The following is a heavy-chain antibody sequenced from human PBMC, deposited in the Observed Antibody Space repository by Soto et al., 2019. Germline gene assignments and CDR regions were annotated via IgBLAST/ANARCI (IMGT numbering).Heavy chain of an antibody. CDR3: ARFQAVPAGSFDF. Sequence: GGSLRLSCAASGFTFSSYAMSWVRQAPGKGLEWVSAISGSGGSTYYADSVKGWFTISRDNSKNTLYLQMNSLRAEDTAVYYCARFQAVPAGSFDFWGQGTLVTVSS. CDR2: ISGSGGST. CDR1: GFTFSSYA. J-gene: IGHJ4*02. D-gene: IGHD2-2*01. V-gene: IGHV3-23*01.